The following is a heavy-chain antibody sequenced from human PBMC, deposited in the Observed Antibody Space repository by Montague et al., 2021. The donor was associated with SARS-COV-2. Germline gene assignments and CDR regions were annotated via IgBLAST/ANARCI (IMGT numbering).Heavy chain of an antibody. V-gene: IGHV4-39*02. Sequence: SETLSLTCTVSGGSISSSCYYWSWIRQPPGKGLEWIGYIYYSGSTYSNPSLKSRVTISVDTYKNPFSLKLSSVTAADTAVYYCAREAMKFTNWFDPWGQGTLVTVSS. CDR1: GGSISSSCYY. J-gene: IGHJ5*02. CDR3: AREAMKFTNWFDP. CDR2: IYYSGST.